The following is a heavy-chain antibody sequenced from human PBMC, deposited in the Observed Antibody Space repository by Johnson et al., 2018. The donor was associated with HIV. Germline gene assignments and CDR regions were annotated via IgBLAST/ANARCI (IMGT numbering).Heavy chain of an antibody. CDR1: GFTFSSYG. J-gene: IGHJ3*02. CDR3: ARVGGATGAFDI. V-gene: IGHV3-30*02. CDR2: IRYDAYNK. D-gene: IGHD1-26*01. Sequence: VQLVESGGGVVQPGGSLRLSCAVSGFTFSSYGMHWVRQAPGKGLEWVAFIRYDAYNKYSADSVKGRFTISRDNSKNTLYLQMNSLRAEDTAVYYCARVGGATGAFDIWGQGTMVTVSS.